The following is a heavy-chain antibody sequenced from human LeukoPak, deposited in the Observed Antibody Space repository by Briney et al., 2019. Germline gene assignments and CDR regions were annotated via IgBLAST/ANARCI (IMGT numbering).Heavy chain of an antibody. CDR3: ARAYYYDSSGYYGFYQVAFDP. V-gene: IGHV3-21*01. Sequence: GGSLRLSCAASGFTFSSYSMNWVRQAPGKGLEWVSSISSSSSYIYYADSVKGRFTISRDNAKNSLYLQMNSLRAEDTAVYYCARAYYYDSSGYYGFYQVAFDPWGQGTLVTVSS. CDR1: GFTFSSYS. D-gene: IGHD3-22*01. J-gene: IGHJ5*02. CDR2: ISSSSSYI.